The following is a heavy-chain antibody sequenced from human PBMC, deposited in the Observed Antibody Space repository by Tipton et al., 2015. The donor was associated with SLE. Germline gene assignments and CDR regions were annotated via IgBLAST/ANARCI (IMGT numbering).Heavy chain of an antibody. CDR1: GGSISTSTYY. CDR3: ARSPYYMDV. Sequence: TLSLTCTVSGGSISTSTYYWGWIRQPPGKGLEWIGSVYYRGTTYYSPSLKSRVTISVDTSKNHLSLKVNSVTAADTAVYYCARSPYYMDVWGEGTTVAVSS. CDR2: VYYRGTT. J-gene: IGHJ6*03. V-gene: IGHV4-39*02.